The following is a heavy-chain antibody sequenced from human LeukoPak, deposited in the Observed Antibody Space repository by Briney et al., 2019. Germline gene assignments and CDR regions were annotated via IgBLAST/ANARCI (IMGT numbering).Heavy chain of an antibody. Sequence: PGGSLRLSCAASGFIFTNYFMSWVRQAPGKGLEWVASIKHDGSEKYYVDSVRGRFTISRDNTMNSLYLQMSSLRAEDTAVYYWATERGWRTSGYYLYYFEYWAQGPLVTFSS. CDR1: GFIFTNYF. V-gene: IGHV3-7*01. CDR2: IKHDGSEK. CDR3: ATERGWRTSGYYLYYFEY. D-gene: IGHD3-3*01. J-gene: IGHJ4*02.